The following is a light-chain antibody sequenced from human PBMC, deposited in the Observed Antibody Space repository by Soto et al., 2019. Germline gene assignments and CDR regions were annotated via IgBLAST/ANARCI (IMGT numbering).Light chain of an antibody. CDR2: DVK. Sequence: QSALTQPRSVSGSPGQSVTISCTGTSSDVGGYSYVSWYQQHPGKSPKLMIYDVKTRPSGIPDRFSGSKSGNTASLTISGLQAEDAADYYCLSYAGSYTLVFGTGTKVTVL. V-gene: IGLV2-11*01. CDR1: SSDVGGYSY. CDR3: LSYAGSYTLV. J-gene: IGLJ1*01.